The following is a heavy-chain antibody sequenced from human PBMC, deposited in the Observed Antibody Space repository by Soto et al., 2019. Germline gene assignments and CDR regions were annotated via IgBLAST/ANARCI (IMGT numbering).Heavy chain of an antibody. CDR3: ARAPGDYFDY. J-gene: IGHJ4*02. CDR1: GGSISSGGYY. Sequence: SETLSLTCTVSGGSISSGGYYWSWIRQHPGKGLEWIGYIFYSGSTYYNPSLKSRVTISVDTSKNQFSLKLSSVTAADTAVYYCARAPGDYFDYWGQGTMVTVSS. V-gene: IGHV4-31*03. CDR2: IFYSGST.